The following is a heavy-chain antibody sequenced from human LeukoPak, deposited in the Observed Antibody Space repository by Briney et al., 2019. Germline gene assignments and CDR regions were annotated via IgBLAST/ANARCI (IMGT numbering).Heavy chain of an antibody. V-gene: IGHV4-39*01. J-gene: IGHJ5*02. Sequence: PSETLSLTCTVSGGSISSSDYYWGWIRQPPGKGLEWIGSIYYSGNTFHNPSLKSRVTISVDTSKNQFSPKVSSVTVGDTAVYYCASLVPGAVATYGGVSWGQGTLVTVSS. CDR3: ASLVPGAVATYGGVS. CDR1: GGSISSSDYY. CDR2: IYYSGNT. D-gene: IGHD6-19*01.